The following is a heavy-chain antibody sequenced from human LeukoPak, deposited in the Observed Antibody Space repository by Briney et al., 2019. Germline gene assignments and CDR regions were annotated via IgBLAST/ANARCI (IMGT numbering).Heavy chain of an antibody. V-gene: IGHV3-23*01. Sequence: PGGSLRLSCAASGFTLSSYAMTWVRQAPGKGLEWVSAISGSGGSTYYADSVKGRFTISRDNSKNTLYLQMNSLRAEDTAVYYCAKGTGGGGYHLFDYWGQGTLVTVSS. CDR1: GFTLSSYA. D-gene: IGHD3-22*01. CDR3: AKGTGGGGYHLFDY. CDR2: ISGSGGST. J-gene: IGHJ4*02.